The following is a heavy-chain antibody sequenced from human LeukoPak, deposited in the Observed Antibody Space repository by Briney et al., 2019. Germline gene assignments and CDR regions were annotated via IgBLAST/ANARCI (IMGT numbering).Heavy chain of an antibody. Sequence: SETLSLTCTVSGGSISSSSYYWGWVRQPPGKGLEWIGIIYYSGSTYYNPSLKSRVTISVDTSKNQFSLRLSSVTAADTAVYYCARDLDYGGNSDWFDPWGQGTLVTVSS. CDR1: GGSISSSSYY. J-gene: IGHJ5*02. CDR2: IYYSGST. D-gene: IGHD4-23*01. CDR3: ARDLDYGGNSDWFDP. V-gene: IGHV4-39*02.